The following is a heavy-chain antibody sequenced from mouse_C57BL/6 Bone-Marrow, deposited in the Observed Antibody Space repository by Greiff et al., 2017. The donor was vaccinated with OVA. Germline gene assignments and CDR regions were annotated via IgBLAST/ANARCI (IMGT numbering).Heavy chain of an antibody. J-gene: IGHJ2*01. CDR1: GFTIKNTY. CDR3: ARSFAYYSTSFDY. V-gene: IGHV14-3*01. Sequence: VQLQQSVAELVRPGASVKLSCTASGFTIKNTYMHWVKQRPEQGLEWIGRIDPANGNTKYAPKFQGKATITADTSSNTAYLQLSSLTSEDTAIYYCARSFAYYSTSFDYWGQGTTLTVSS. CDR2: IDPANGNT. D-gene: IGHD2-5*01.